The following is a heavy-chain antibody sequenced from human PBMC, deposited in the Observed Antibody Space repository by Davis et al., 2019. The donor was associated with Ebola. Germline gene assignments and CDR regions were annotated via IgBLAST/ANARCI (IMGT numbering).Heavy chain of an antibody. D-gene: IGHD2-2*01. CDR3: ARDQGYCSSTSCFYYYYGMDV. CDR2: ISAYNGNT. CDR1: GYTFTSYD. V-gene: IGHV1-18*01. Sequence: ASVKVSCKASGYTFTSYDINWVRQATGQGLEWMGWISAYNGNTNYAQKLQGRVTMTTDTSTSTAYMELRSLRSDDTAVYYCARDQGYCSSTSCFYYYYGMDVWGQGTTVTVSS. J-gene: IGHJ6*02.